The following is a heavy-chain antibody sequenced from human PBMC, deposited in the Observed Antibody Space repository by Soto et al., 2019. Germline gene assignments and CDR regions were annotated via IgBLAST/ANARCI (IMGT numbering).Heavy chain of an antibody. V-gene: IGHV1-69*13. CDR2: IIPIFGTA. CDR3: ARGGPGILTGYYKNPAYYCYGMDV. D-gene: IGHD3-9*01. CDR1: GGTFSSYA. J-gene: IGHJ6*02. Sequence: SVKVSCKASGGTFSSYAISWVRQAPGQGLEWMGGIIPIFGTANYAQKFQGRVTITADESTSTAYMELSSLRSEDTAVYYCARGGPGILTGYYKNPAYYCYGMDVWGQGTTVTVSS.